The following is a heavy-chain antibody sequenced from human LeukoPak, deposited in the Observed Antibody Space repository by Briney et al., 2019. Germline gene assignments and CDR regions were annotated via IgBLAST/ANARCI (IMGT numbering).Heavy chain of an antibody. CDR1: GGTFSSYA. V-gene: IGHV1-69*01. J-gene: IGHJ4*02. CDR3: ATSGYSYGYLYRLPFDY. CDR2: IIPIFGTA. Sequence: ASVKVSCKASGGTFSSYAISWVRQAPGQGLEWMGGIIPIFGTANYAQKFQGRVTITADESTSTAYMELSSLRSEDTAVYYCATSGYSYGYLYRLPFDYWGQGTLVTVSS. D-gene: IGHD5-18*01.